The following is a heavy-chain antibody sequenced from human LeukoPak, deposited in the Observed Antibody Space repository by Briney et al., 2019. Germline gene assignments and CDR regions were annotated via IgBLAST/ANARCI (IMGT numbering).Heavy chain of an antibody. Sequence: SETLSLTCAVYGGSFSGNYWGWIRQPPGKGLEWIGEINYSGSTNYNPSLKSRVTISLDTSKNQFSLKLSSVTAADTAVYYCARRGVVVAGIERMDAFDIWGQGTMDTVSS. J-gene: IGHJ3*02. V-gene: IGHV4-34*01. CDR2: INYSGST. CDR1: GGSFSGNY. D-gene: IGHD6-19*01. CDR3: ARRGVVVAGIERMDAFDI.